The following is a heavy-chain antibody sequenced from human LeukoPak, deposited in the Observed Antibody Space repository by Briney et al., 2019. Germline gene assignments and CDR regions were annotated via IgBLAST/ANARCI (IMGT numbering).Heavy chain of an antibody. D-gene: IGHD6-19*01. CDR2: ISGSGGST. J-gene: IGHJ4*02. V-gene: IGHV3-23*01. CDR3: AKDGAPYSSGWAYFDY. CDR1: GFTFSSYW. Sequence: GGSLRLSCAASGFTFSSYWMSWVRQAPGKGLEWVSAISGSGGSTYYADSVKGRFTISRDNSKNTLYLQMNSLRAEDTAVYYCAKDGAPYSSGWAYFDYWGQGTLVTVSS.